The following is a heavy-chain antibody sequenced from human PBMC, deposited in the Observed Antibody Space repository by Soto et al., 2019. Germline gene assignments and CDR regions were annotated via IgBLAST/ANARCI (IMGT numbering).Heavy chain of an antibody. CDR1: GFTFTNYA. CDR3: ATDATEKFDS. V-gene: IGHV3-23*01. Sequence: GGSLRLSCTASGFTFTNYAMSWVRQAPGKGLEWVSSISVSGGSTYYADSVKGRFTISRDNSENTLYLQMNSLRAEDTATYYCATDATEKFDSWGQGTLVTVXS. J-gene: IGHJ4*02. CDR2: ISVSGGST. D-gene: IGHD2-15*01.